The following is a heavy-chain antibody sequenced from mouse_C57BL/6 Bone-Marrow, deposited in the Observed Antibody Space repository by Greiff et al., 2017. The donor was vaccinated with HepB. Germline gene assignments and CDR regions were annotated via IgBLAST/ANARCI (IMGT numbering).Heavy chain of an antibody. V-gene: IGHV5-17*01. J-gene: IGHJ1*03. CDR3: ARDEDGYYEDWYFDV. Sequence: EVHLVESGGGLVKPGGSLKLSCAASGFTFSDYGMHWVRQAPEKGLEWVAYISSGSSTIYYADTVKGRFTISRDNAKNTLFLQMTSLRSEDTAMYYCARDEDGYYEDWYFDVWGTGTTVTVSS. CDR1: GFTFSDYG. CDR2: ISSGSSTI. D-gene: IGHD2-3*01.